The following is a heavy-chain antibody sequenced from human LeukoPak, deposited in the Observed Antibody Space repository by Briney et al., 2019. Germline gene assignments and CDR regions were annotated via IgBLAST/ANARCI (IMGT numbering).Heavy chain of an antibody. D-gene: IGHD3-22*01. V-gene: IGHV1-69*01. J-gene: IGHJ4*02. CDR2: IIPIFGTA. Sequence: GASVKVSCKASGGTFSSYAISWVRQAPGQGLEWMGGIIPIFGTANYAQKFQGRVTITADESTSTAYMELSSLRSEDTAVYYCARPPRPCYYDSSGYNYGYFDYWGQGTLVTVSS. CDR3: ARPPRPCYYDSSGYNYGYFDY. CDR1: GGTFSSYA.